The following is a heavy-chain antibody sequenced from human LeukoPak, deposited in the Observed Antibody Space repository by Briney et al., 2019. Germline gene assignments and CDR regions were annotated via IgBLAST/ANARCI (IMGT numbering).Heavy chain of an antibody. CDR2: IYYSGST. Sequence: PSETLSLTCTVSGGSISSSSYYWGWIRQPPGKGLEWIGSIYYSGSTYYNPSLKSRVTISVDTSKNQFSLKLSSVTAADTAVYYCARQSNTYYDFWSGYEGIHNWFDPWGQGTLVTVSS. CDR3: ARQSNTYYDFWSGYEGIHNWFDP. V-gene: IGHV4-39*01. CDR1: GGSISSSSYY. J-gene: IGHJ5*02. D-gene: IGHD3-3*01.